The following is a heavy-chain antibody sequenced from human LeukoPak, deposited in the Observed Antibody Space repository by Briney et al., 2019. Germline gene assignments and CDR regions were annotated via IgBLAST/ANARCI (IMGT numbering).Heavy chain of an antibody. CDR1: GRSFSGYY. CDR3: ARGGYCSSTSCPAEHFDY. Sequence: PSETQSLLCAVYGRSFSGYYWSWLPQPPGKGREGIGEINHSGSNNYNPSLKSRVTISVDTSKNQFSLKLSSVTAADTAVYYCARGGYCSSTSCPAEHFDYWGQGTLVTVSS. D-gene: IGHD2-2*01. CDR2: INHSGSN. J-gene: IGHJ4*02. V-gene: IGHV4-34*01.